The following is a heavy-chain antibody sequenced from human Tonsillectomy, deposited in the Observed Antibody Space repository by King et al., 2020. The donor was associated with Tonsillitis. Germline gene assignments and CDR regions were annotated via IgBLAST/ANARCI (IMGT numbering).Heavy chain of an antibody. CDR2: INSDGSST. CDR3: ARDRGYYDFWSGPTHY. CDR1: GFTCSSYW. D-gene: IGHD3-3*01. Sequence: VQLVESGGGLVQPGGSLRLSCAASGFTCSSYWMHWVRQAPGKGLVWVSRINSDGSSTSYADSVKGRFTISRDNAKNTLYLQMNSLRAEDTAVYYCARDRGYYDFWSGPTHYWGQGTLVTVSS. J-gene: IGHJ4*02. V-gene: IGHV3-74*01.